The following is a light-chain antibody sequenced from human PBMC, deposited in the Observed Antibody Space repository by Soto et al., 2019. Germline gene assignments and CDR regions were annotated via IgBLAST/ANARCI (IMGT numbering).Light chain of an antibody. CDR1: QSVSSSY. CDR2: GAS. V-gene: IGKV3-20*01. J-gene: IGKJ5*01. CDR3: QQYGSSPIT. Sequence: EIVLTQSPGTLSLSPGERATLSCRASQSVSSSYLACYQQKPGQAPRVLIYGASSRATGIPDRFSGSGSGTDFTLTISRLEPEDFAVYYCQQYGSSPITFGHGTRLEI.